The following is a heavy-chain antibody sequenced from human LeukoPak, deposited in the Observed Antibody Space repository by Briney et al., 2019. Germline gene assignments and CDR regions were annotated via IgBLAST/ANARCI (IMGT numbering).Heavy chain of an antibody. Sequence: PSETLSLTCTVSGGSISSSSYYWGWLRQPPGKGLEWIGSIYYSGSTYYNPSLKSRVTISVDTSKNQFSLKLSSVTAADTAVYYCARVISAIGQWLVLDYYYYMDVWGKGTTVTVSS. V-gene: IGHV4-39*07. CDR2: IYYSGST. CDR1: GGSISSSSYY. J-gene: IGHJ6*03. D-gene: IGHD6-19*01. CDR3: ARVISAIGQWLVLDYYYYMDV.